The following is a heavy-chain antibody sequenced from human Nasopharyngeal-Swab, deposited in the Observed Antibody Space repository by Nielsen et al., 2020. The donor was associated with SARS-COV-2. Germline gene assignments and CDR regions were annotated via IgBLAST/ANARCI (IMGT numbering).Heavy chain of an antibody. D-gene: IGHD3-22*01. Sequence: GESLKTSCAASAFTFSGYWMNWVRQAPGKGLEWVASIKQDGSEKYYVDSVKGRFTISRDNSKNTLYLQMNSLRAEDTAMYYCHLSSGYDGYINYWSQGTLVTVSS. V-gene: IGHV3-7*01. CDR2: IKQDGSEK. J-gene: IGHJ4*02. CDR3: HLSSGYDGYINY. CDR1: AFTFSGYW.